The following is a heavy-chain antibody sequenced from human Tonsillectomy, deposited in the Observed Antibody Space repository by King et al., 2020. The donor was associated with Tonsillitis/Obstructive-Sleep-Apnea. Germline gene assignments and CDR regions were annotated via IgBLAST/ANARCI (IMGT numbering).Heavy chain of an antibody. Sequence: QLQESGPGLLKPSETLSLTCSVSGDSIGTTSFYWGWIRQSPGKGLEWIGTIIYTGTTNYNPSLKSRLTMSVDTSKNQFSLSLRSVTAADTAVYYCARALVLAYDV. CDR3: ARALVLAYDV. J-gene: IGHJ3*01. CDR1: GDSIGTTSFY. CDR2: IIYTGTT. V-gene: IGHV4-39*01.